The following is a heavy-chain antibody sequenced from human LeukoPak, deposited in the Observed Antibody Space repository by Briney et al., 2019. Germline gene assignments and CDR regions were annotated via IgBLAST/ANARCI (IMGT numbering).Heavy chain of an antibody. D-gene: IGHD2-8*01. CDR2: INHSGST. J-gene: IGHJ5*02. CDR1: GGSFSGYY. CDR3: ARGRGVLMVYAIQDLYWFDP. V-gene: IGHV4-34*01. Sequence: SETLPLTCAVYGGSFSGYYWSWIRQPPGKGLEWIGEINHSGSTNYNPSLKSRVTISVDTSKNQFSLKLSSVTAADTAVYYCARGRGVLMVYAIQDLYWFDPWGQGTLVTVSS.